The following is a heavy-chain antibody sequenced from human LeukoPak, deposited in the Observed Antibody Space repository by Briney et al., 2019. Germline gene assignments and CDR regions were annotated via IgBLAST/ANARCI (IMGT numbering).Heavy chain of an antibody. J-gene: IGHJ4*02. Sequence: PGGSLRLSCAASGFTFSSYGMHWVRQAPGKGLEWVAFIRYGGSNKYYADSVKGRFTISRDNSKNTLYLQMNSLRAEDTAVYYCAKDPSIAVAGDFDYWGQGTLVTVSS. CDR2: IRYGGSNK. D-gene: IGHD6-19*01. V-gene: IGHV3-30*02. CDR3: AKDPSIAVAGDFDY. CDR1: GFTFSSYG.